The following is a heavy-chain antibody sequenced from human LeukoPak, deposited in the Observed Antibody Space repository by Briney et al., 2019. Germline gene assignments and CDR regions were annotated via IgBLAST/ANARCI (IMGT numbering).Heavy chain of an antibody. J-gene: IGHJ4*02. Sequence: GGSLRLSCAASGFTFSSYAMHWVRQAPGKGLEWVAVISYDGSNKFYADSVKGRFTISRGNSKNTLYLQMNSLRAEDTAVYYCASSGYSSYWGQGTLVTVSS. V-gene: IGHV3-30*04. D-gene: IGHD3-22*01. CDR2: ISYDGSNK. CDR3: ASSGYSSY. CDR1: GFTFSSYA.